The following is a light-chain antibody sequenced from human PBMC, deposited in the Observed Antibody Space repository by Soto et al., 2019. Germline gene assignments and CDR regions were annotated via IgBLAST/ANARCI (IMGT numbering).Light chain of an antibody. CDR2: FNSDGSH. Sequence: QLVLTQSPSASASLGASVKLTCTLSSGHSSYAIAWHQQQPEKGPRYLMKFNSDGSHSKGDGTPDRFSGSSSGAERYLTISSLQSEDEADYYCQTWGTGIVVFGGGTKVTVL. CDR3: QTWGTGIVV. CDR1: SGHSSYA. V-gene: IGLV4-69*01. J-gene: IGLJ2*01.